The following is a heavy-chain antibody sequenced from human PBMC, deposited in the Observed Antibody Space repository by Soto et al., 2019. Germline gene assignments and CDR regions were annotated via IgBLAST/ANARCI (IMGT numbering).Heavy chain of an antibody. J-gene: IGHJ4*02. D-gene: IGHD3-10*01. CDR3: ARGTPYYYGSGSYYMFDY. CDR2: INPNSGGT. CDR1: GYTFTGYY. Sequence: ASVKVSCKASGYTFTGYYMHWVRQAPGQGLEWMGWINPNSGGTNYAQKFQGWVTMTRDTSISTAYMELSRLISDDTAVYYCARGTPYYYGSGSYYMFDYWGQGTLVTVSS. V-gene: IGHV1-2*04.